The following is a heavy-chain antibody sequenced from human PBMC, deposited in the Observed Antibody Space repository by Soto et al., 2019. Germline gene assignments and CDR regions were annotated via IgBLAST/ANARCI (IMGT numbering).Heavy chain of an antibody. D-gene: IGHD1-26*01. CDR3: AKDHDGAGWEPKYYFDY. CDR1: GFTFSSYG. CDR2: ISYDGSNN. V-gene: IGHV3-30*18. J-gene: IGHJ4*02. Sequence: QVQLVESGGGVVQPGRSLRLSCAASGFTFSSYGMHWVRQAPGKGLEWVAVISYDGSNNYYADSVKGRFTISRDNSKNTLYLQMNSLRAEDTAVYYCAKDHDGAGWEPKYYFDYWGQGTLVTVSS.